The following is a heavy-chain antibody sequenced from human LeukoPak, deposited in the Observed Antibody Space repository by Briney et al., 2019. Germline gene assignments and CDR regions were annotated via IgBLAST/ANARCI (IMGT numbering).Heavy chain of an antibody. D-gene: IGHD1-14*01. CDR2: LDTTGTVT. CDR3: AKGNRRDVGLGGLDY. CDR1: GFTSSVFG. J-gene: IGHJ4*02. V-gene: IGHV3-74*01. Sequence: GGSLRLSCAVSGFTSSVFGMDWVRQAPGKGLVWVSFLDTTGTVTTYADSVKGRFTISRDIAKNTLHLEMNSLRAEDTAVYYCAKGNRRDVGLGGLDYWGQGILVTVSS.